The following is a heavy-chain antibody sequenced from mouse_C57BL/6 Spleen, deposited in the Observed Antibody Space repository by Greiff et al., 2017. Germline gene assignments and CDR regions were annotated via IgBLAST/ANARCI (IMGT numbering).Heavy chain of an antibody. CDR3: ARGLVAPDAMDY. V-gene: IGHV8-12*01. J-gene: IGHJ4*01. Sequence: QVTLKESGPGILQSSQTLSLTCSFSGFSLSTSGMGVSWIRQPSGKGLEWLAHIYWDDDKRYNPSLKSRLTISKDTSRNQVFLKITSVDTADTATYYCARGLVAPDAMDYWGQGTSVTVSS. CDR2: IYWDDDK. D-gene: IGHD1-1*01. CDR1: GFSLSTSGMG.